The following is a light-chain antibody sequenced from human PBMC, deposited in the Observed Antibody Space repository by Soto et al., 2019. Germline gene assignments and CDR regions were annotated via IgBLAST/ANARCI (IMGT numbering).Light chain of an antibody. CDR2: DVS. V-gene: IGKV1-5*01. CDR3: QHYHRHSLP. Sequence: DIQMTQSPSTLSASVGDRVTITCRASQSISSWLAWYQQKPGKAPDLLISDVSSLERGVASRFSGSGSGTEFTLTISSMQPDHFASYYCQHYHRHSLPFGQSTNLDSK. CDR1: QSISSW. J-gene: IGKJ2*01.